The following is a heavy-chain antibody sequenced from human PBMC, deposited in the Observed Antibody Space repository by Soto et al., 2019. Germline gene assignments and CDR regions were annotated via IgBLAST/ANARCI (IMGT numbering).Heavy chain of an antibody. J-gene: IGHJ4*02. V-gene: IGHV3-30*18. Sequence: QVQLVESGGGVVQPGRSLRLSCAASGFTFSSYGMHWVRQAPGKGLEWVAVISYDGSNKYYADSVKGRFTISRDNSKNKLYLQMNSRRAEDTAVYYCAKGGYSSGWYFDYWGQGTLVTVSS. D-gene: IGHD6-19*01. CDR1: GFTFSSYG. CDR2: ISYDGSNK. CDR3: AKGGYSSGWYFDY.